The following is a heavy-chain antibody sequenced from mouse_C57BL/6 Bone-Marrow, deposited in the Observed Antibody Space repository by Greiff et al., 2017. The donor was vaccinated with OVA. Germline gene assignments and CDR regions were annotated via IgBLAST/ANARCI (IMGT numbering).Heavy chain of an antibody. V-gene: IGHV1-59*01. CDR3: ARGGYDGAWRFAY. CDR2: IDPSDSYT. Sequence: VQLQQPGAELVRPGTSVKLSCKASGYTFTSYWMHWVKQRPGQGLEWIGVIDPSDSYTNYNQKFKGKATLTVDTSSSTAYMQLSSLTSEDSAVYYCARGGYDGAWRFAYWGQGTLVTVSA. CDR1: GYTFTSYW. D-gene: IGHD2-2*01. J-gene: IGHJ3*01.